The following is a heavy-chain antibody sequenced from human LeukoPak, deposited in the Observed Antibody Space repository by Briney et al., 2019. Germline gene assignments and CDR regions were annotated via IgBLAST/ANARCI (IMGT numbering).Heavy chain of an antibody. V-gene: IGHV5-51*01. CDR2: IYPGDSDT. D-gene: IGHD6-6*01. Sequence: GESLKISCKGSGYSFTSYWIGWVRQMPGKGLEWMGIIYPGDSDTRYSPSFQGQVTISADKSISTAYLQWSSLKASDTAMYYCARGKTYFEYSGSHFDYWGQGTLVTVSS. CDR3: ARGKTYFEYSGSHFDY. CDR1: GYSFTSYW. J-gene: IGHJ4*02.